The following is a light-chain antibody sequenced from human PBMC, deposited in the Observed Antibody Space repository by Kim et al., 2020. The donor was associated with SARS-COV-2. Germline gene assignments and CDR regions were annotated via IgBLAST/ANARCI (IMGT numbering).Light chain of an antibody. J-gene: IGLJ3*02. V-gene: IGLV3-19*01. CDR2: GKN. CDR3: NSRHTSRNLHLL. Sequence: FGQTVRIHCQRSSLTIYYASWYQQTPVQPPVLVIYGKNNRPSGIPDRFSGSSSGNTASLTITGAQAEDEADYYCNSRHTSRNLHLLFCAGTQLTVL. CDR1: SLTIYY.